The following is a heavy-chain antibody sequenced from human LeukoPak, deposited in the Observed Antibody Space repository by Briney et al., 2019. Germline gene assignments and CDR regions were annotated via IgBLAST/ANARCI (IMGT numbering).Heavy chain of an antibody. CDR1: GFTFSSYG. V-gene: IGHV3-33*08. CDR3: ARGGKGGKPFDY. J-gene: IGHJ4*02. D-gene: IGHD4-23*01. CDR2: IWYDGSNK. Sequence: PGRSLRLSCAASGFTFSSYGMHWVRQAPGKGLEWVAVIWYDGSNKYYADSVKGRFTISRDNSKNTLYLQMNSLRAEDTAVYYCARGGKGGKPFDYWGQGTLVTVSS.